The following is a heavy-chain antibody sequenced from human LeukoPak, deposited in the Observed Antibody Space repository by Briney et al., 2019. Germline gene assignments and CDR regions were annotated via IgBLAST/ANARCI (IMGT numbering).Heavy chain of an antibody. D-gene: IGHD2-15*01. CDR3: ATSPPLGCSGGSCYSVHYYYGMDV. Sequence: GGSLRLSCAASGFTFSDYSMNWVRQAPGKGLEWVSYISSSGSTIYYADSVKGRFTISRDNAKNSLYLQMNSLRAEDTAVYYCATSPPLGCSGGSCYSVHYYYGMDVWGQGTTVTVSS. V-gene: IGHV3-11*01. CDR2: ISSSGSTI. CDR1: GFTFSDYS. J-gene: IGHJ6*02.